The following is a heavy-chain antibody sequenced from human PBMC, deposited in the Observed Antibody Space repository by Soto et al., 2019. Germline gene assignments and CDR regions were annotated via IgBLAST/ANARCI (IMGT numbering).Heavy chain of an antibody. Sequence: GESLKISCAASGFTFTNAWMNWARQAPGKGLEWVGRIKRRTEGGTADYAAYAAPVKGRFTISRDDEKRILYLQMDSLKTEDTSVFYRTTYSDLAFDLWGRGTLVTVS. J-gene: IGHJ4*02. V-gene: IGHV3-15*07. CDR2: IKRRTEGGTA. CDR3: TTYSDLAFDL. CDR1: GFTFTNAW. D-gene: IGHD4-17*01.